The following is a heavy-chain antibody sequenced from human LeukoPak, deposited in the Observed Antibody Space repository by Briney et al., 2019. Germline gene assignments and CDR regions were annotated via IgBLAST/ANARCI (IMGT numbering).Heavy chain of an antibody. D-gene: IGHD2-21*02. CDR1: GGSISSFH. CDR3: AGWPPRSPSYSGGDCYFDF. J-gene: IGHJ4*02. CDR2: IYYSGST. V-gene: IGHV4-59*08. Sequence: SETLSLTCTVSGGSISSFHWSWIRQPPGKGLEGIGYIYYSGSTNYNPSLKSRVTISVDTSKNQFSLKLSSVTAEDTAVYYCAGWPPRSPSYSGGDCYFDFWGQGTLVTVSS.